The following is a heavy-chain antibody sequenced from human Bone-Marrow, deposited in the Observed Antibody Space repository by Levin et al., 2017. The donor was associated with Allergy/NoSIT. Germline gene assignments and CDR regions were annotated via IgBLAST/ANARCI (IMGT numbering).Heavy chain of an antibody. J-gene: IGHJ4*02. V-gene: IGHV3-23*01. CDR2: ISGSGGAT. D-gene: IGHD3-9*01. CDR3: VKDTQRSRLVITYFDY. Sequence: PGESLKISCAASRFTFNTYAMSWVRQAPGKGLQWVSTISGSGGATYYADSVKGRFTISRDNSKKTLYLQMNSLRAEDTASYYCVKDTQRSRLVITYFDYWGQGTLVTVSS. CDR1: RFTFNTYA.